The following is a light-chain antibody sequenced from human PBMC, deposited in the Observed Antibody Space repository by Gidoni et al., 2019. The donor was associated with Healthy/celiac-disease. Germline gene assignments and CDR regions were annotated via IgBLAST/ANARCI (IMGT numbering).Light chain of an antibody. CDR1: QSVSSN. J-gene: IGKJ1*01. CDR2: GAS. Sequence: EIVMTQSPATLSVSPGESATLSCRASQSVSSNLAWYQQKPGQAPRLLIYGASTRATGIPARFSGSGSGTEFTLTISSLQSEDFAFYYCQQYNNWPPGTWTFGQGTKVEIK. CDR3: QQYNNWPPGTWT. V-gene: IGKV3-15*01.